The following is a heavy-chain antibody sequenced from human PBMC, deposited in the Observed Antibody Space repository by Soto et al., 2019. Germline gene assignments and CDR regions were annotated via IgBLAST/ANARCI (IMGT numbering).Heavy chain of an antibody. CDR3: ARGDDFDYYYGVDV. J-gene: IGHJ6*02. CDR1: GGSFSNHA. V-gene: IGHV1-69*06. CDR2: ITPIFGTA. D-gene: IGHD3-16*01. Sequence: QVQLVXXXAEVKKPGSSVKVSCKASGGSFSNHAISWLRQAPGQGLEWMGGITPIFGTANYAQRFQGRVTITADTATNTAYMELRSLTSEDTAIYHCARGDDFDYYYGVDVWGQGTTVTVSS.